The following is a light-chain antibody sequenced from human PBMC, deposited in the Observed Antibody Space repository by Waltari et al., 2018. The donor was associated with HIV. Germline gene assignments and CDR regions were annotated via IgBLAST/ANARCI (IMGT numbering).Light chain of an antibody. CDR2: GKN. V-gene: IGLV3-19*01. CDR1: SLRTFY. J-gene: IGLJ2*01. CDR3: NSRDSSVNDVV. Sequence: SSELTQDPTVSVALGHSVTITCRGDSLRTFYAIWYQQKPGQAPILVIYGKNYRPSGIPDRFSGSSSGNTASLTITGAQAEDEAEYFCNSRDSSVNDVVFGGGTKLTVL.